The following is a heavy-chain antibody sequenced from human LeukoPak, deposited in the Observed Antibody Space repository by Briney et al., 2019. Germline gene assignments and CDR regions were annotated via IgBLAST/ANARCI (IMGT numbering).Heavy chain of an antibody. D-gene: IGHD1-26*01. CDR2: IDPNSGGT. Sequence: ASVKVSCKASGYTFTGYYMHWVRQAPGQGLEWMGRIDPNSGGTNYAQKFQGRVTMTRDTSISTAYMELSRLRSDDTAVYYCASGSAVGAITAGEMEDYWGQGTLVTVSS. V-gene: IGHV1-2*06. J-gene: IGHJ4*02. CDR1: GYTFTGYY. CDR3: ASGSAVGAITAGEMEDY.